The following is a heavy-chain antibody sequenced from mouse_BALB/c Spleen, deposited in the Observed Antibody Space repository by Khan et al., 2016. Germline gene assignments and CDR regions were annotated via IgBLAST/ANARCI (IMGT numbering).Heavy chain of an antibody. CDR3: ARGLPPFTY. D-gene: IGHD2-10*01. V-gene: IGHV9-3*02. CDR1: GYTFTNYE. J-gene: IGHJ3*01. Sequence: QIQLVQSGPELKKPGETVKISCKASGYTFTNYEMNWVKQAPGKGLKWMGWIKTNTGEQTYAEELKGRFALSLENSARTTFLQINNLKNEDTATYFCARGLPPFTYWGQGTLVTVSA. CDR2: IKTNTGEQ.